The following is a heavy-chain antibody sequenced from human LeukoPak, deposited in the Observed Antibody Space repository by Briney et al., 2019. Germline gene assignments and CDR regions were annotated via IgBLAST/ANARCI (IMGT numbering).Heavy chain of an antibody. CDR2: IYPGDSDT. CDR3: ARVSYGSGSYYAHDRFDY. D-gene: IGHD3-10*01. J-gene: IGHJ4*02. Sequence: GESLKISCKGSGYSFTSYWIGWVRQMPGKGLEWMGIIYPGDSDTRYSPSFQGQVTISADKSISTAYLQWSSLKASDTAMYYCARVSYGSGSYYAHDRFDYWGQRTLVTVSS. CDR1: GYSFTSYW. V-gene: IGHV5-51*01.